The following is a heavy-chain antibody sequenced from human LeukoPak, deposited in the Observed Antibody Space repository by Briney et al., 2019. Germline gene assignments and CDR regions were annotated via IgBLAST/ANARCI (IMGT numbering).Heavy chain of an antibody. CDR2: IIPIFGIA. Sequence: SVKVSCKASGGTFSSYAISWVRQAPGQGLEWVGGIIPIFGIANYAQKFQGRVTITTDESTSTAYMELSSLRSEDTAVYYCAREGRKGYCSSTSCYTPHWFDPWGQGTLVTVSS. CDR3: AREGRKGYCSSTSCYTPHWFDP. D-gene: IGHD2-2*02. CDR1: GGTFSSYA. J-gene: IGHJ5*02. V-gene: IGHV1-69*05.